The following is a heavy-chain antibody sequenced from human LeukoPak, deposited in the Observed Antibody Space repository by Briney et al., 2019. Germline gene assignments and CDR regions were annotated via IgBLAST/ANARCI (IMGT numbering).Heavy chain of an antibody. CDR1: GYTFTSYD. Sequence: ASVKVSCKASGYTFTSYDINWVRQATGQGLEWMGWMNPNSGNTGYAQKFQGRVTMTRNTSISTAYMELSSLRSEDTAVYYCARRASMSSWYYFDYWGQGTLVTVSS. CDR2: MNPNSGNT. D-gene: IGHD6-13*01. CDR3: ARRASMSSWYYFDY. J-gene: IGHJ4*02. V-gene: IGHV1-8*01.